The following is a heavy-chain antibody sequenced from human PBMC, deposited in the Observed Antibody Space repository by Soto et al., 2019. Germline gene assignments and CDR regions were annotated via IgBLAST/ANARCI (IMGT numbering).Heavy chain of an antibody. CDR3: ARGPGQQLVPRIKNYYYYMDV. CDR2: INHSGST. J-gene: IGHJ6*03. D-gene: IGHD6-13*01. CDR1: GGSFSGYY. V-gene: IGHV4-34*01. Sequence: SETLSLTCAVYGGSFSGYYWSWIRQPPGKGLEWIGEINHSGSTNYNPSLKSRVTISVDTSKNQFSLKLSSVTAADTAVYYCARGPGQQLVPRIKNYYYYMDVWGKGTTVTVSS.